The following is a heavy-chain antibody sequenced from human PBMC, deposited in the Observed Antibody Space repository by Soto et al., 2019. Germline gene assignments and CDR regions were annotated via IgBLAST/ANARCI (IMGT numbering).Heavy chain of an antibody. V-gene: IGHV1-2*04. CDR3: ARDGGYRQVDY. CDR2: INPNSGGT. Sequence: ASVKVSCKASGYTFTAFYIHWVRQAPGQGLEWMGWINPNSGGTNYAQKFQDWATMTSDTSISTVYMELSRLRSDDTAVYYCARDGGYRQVDYWGQGTLVTVSS. D-gene: IGHD5-12*01. CDR1: GYTFTAFY. J-gene: IGHJ4*02.